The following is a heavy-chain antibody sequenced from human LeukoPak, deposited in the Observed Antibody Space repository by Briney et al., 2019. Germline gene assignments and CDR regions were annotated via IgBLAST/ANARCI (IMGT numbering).Heavy chain of an antibody. D-gene: IGHD1-26*01. Sequence: PGGSLRLSCAASGFTFSSYAMSWVRQAPGKGLEWVSVIYSGGSTYYADSVKGRFTISRDNSKNTLYLQMNSLRAEDTAVYYCAREIVGATRGFDPWGQGTLVTVSS. V-gene: IGHV3-53*01. CDR3: AREIVGATRGFDP. CDR2: IYSGGST. J-gene: IGHJ5*02. CDR1: GFTFSSYA.